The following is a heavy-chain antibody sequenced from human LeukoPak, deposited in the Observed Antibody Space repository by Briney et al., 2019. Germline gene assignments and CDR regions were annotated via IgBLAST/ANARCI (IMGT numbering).Heavy chain of an antibody. D-gene: IGHD6-19*01. J-gene: IGHJ4*02. CDR2: ISGSSSYI. V-gene: IGHV3-21*01. CDR1: RFTFSTYN. Sequence: GGSLRLSCAASRFTFSTYNMNWVRQAPGKGLEWVSSISGSSSYIYYADSVKGRFSISRDNAKNSLYLQMNSLRAEDTAVYYCARDHGIQWLANFDYWGQGTLVTVSS. CDR3: ARDHGIQWLANFDY.